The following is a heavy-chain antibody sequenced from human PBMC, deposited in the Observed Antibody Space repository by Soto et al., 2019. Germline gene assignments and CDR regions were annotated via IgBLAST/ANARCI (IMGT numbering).Heavy chain of an antibody. CDR2: IIPILGIA. CDR3: AKGSSSSRPYYFDY. CDR1: GGTFSSYT. J-gene: IGHJ4*02. Sequence: SVKVSCKASGGTFSSYTISWVRQAPGQGLEWMGRIIPILGIANYAQKFQGRVTITADKSTSTAYMELSSLRSEDTAEYYCAKGSSSSRPYYFDYWGQGILVTVSS. D-gene: IGHD2-2*01. V-gene: IGHV1-69*02.